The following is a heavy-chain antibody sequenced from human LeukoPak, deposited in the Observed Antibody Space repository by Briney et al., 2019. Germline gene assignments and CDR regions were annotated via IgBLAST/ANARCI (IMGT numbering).Heavy chain of an antibody. Sequence: GGSLRLSCAASGFTFSNYAMSWVRQAPGKGLEWVSTISGSGFSTYYADSVKGRFTISRDNSKNTLYLQMNSLRAEDTAVYYCAKDAYCSSTSCPLYYYGLDVWGQGTTVTVSS. J-gene: IGHJ6*02. V-gene: IGHV3-23*01. D-gene: IGHD2-2*01. CDR1: GFTFSNYA. CDR2: ISGSGFST. CDR3: AKDAYCSSTSCPLYYYGLDV.